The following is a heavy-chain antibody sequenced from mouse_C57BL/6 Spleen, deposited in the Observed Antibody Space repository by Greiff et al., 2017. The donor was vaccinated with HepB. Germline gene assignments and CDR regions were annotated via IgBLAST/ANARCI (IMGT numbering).Heavy chain of an antibody. CDR3: TDNGAMDY. Sequence: EVKLMESGGGLVQPGGSMKLSCVASGFTFSNYWMNWVRQSPEKGLEWVAQIRLKSDNYATHYAESVKGRFTISRDDSKSSVYLQMNNLRAEDTGIYYCTDNGAMDYWGQGTSVTVSS. CDR1: GFTFSNYW. J-gene: IGHJ4*01. V-gene: IGHV6-3*01. CDR2: IRLKSDNYAT. D-gene: IGHD6-1*01.